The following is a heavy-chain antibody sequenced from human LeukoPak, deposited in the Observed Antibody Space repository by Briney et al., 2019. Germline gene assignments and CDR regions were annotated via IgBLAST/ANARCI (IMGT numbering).Heavy chain of an antibody. CDR3: AKSLTYYDILTGYYGMDV. CDR1: GFTFSSYG. Sequence: PGGSLRLSCAASGFTFSSYGMHWVRQAPGKGLEWVAVISYDGSNKYYADSVKGRFTISRDNSKNTLYLQMNSLGAEDTAVYYCAKSLTYYDILTGYYGMDVWGQGTTVTVSS. V-gene: IGHV3-30*18. CDR2: ISYDGSNK. D-gene: IGHD3-9*01. J-gene: IGHJ6*02.